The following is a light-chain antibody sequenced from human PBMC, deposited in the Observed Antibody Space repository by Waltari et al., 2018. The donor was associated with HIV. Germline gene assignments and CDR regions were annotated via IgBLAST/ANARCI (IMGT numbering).Light chain of an antibody. V-gene: IGKV2-30*01. CDR2: KIS. CDR3: MQSTHWPGT. CDR1: QSLIYTHGTTY. Sequence: EAVLTQSPVSLSVALGRPASISCRSSQSLIYTHGTTYLNWFHQRPGQSPRRLIYKISNRDSGVPDRFSASGSVTEFTLHISRVEAEDVGSFYCMQSTHWPGTFGQGTKVEIQ. J-gene: IGKJ1*01.